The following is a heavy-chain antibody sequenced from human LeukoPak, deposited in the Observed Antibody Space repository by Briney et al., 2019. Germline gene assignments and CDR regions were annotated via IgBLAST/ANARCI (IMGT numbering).Heavy chain of an antibody. D-gene: IGHD3-22*01. CDR2: IYPGDSDT. CDR1: GYSFTSYW. V-gene: IGHV5-51*01. CDR3: ARPLYDSSGPPGTYYYYMDV. Sequence: PGESLKISCKGSGYSFTSYWIGWVRQMPGKGLEWMGIIYPGDSDTRYSPSFQGQVTISADKSISTAYLQWSSLKASDTAMYYCARPLYDSSGPPGTYYYYMDVWGKGTTVTVSS. J-gene: IGHJ6*03.